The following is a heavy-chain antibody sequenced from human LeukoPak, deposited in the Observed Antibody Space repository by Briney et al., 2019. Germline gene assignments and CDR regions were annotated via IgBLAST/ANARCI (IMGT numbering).Heavy chain of an antibody. J-gene: IGHJ4*02. Sequence: SETLSLTCAVYGGSFSGYYWSWIRQPPGKGLEWIGEINHSGSTNYNPSLKSRVTISVDTSKNQFSLKLSSVTAADTAVYYCARASRGGYRSPLWGQGTLVTVSS. CDR1: GGSFSGYY. D-gene: IGHD3-22*01. V-gene: IGHV4-34*01. CDR2: INHSGST. CDR3: ARASRGGYRSPL.